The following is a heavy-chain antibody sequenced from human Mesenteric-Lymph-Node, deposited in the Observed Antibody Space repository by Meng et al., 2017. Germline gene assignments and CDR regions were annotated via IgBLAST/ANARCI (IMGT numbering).Heavy chain of an antibody. D-gene: IGHD6-25*01. CDR1: GYTFTTYV. J-gene: IGHJ4*02. Sequence: QVQLVQSGSELKKPGASVRISCKASGYTFTTYVMNWVRQAPGQGLEWMGWINTNTGKPTYAQGLTGRFVFSLDTSVSTAYLQISSLKAEDTVVYYCARDSEAADYWGQGTLVTVSS. V-gene: IGHV7-4-1*02. CDR3: ARDSEAADY. CDR2: INTNTGKP.